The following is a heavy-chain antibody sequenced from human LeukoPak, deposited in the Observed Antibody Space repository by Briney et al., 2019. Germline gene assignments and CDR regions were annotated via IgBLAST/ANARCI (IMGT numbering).Heavy chain of an antibody. CDR2: IKSKASGGTT. J-gene: IGHJ4*02. V-gene: IGHV3-49*03. CDR1: GFTFGDYA. CDR3: ARDIVGGYGYFDY. D-gene: IGHD3-16*01. Sequence: GESLKISCTASGFTFGDYAMSWFRQAPGKGLECVGFIKSKASGGTTKYAASVKGRFTVSRDDSKSTAYLQMNSLKTEDTAVYYGARDIVGGYGYFDYWGQGSLVTVSS.